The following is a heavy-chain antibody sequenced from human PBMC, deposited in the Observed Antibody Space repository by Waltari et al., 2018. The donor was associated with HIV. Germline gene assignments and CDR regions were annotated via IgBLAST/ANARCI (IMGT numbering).Heavy chain of an antibody. CDR3: ARVDTNSGPSYYYGMDV. CDR1: GFTFSTYS. Sequence: EVLLVESGGGLVKPGGSLRLSCAASGFTFSTYSLNWVRQAPGKGLEWVSFISSSSSYIHYADSVKGRFTISRDNAKNSLYLQMNSLRVGDTAVYYCARVDTNSGPSYYYGMDVWGQGTTVTVSS. V-gene: IGHV3-21*01. D-gene: IGHD3-10*01. CDR2: ISSSSSYI. J-gene: IGHJ6*02.